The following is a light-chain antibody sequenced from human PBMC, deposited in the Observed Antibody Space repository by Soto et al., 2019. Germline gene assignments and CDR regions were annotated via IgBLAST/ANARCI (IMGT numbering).Light chain of an antibody. J-gene: IGLJ2*01. CDR3: AAWDDSLNGVV. CDR1: SSNIGSNT. Sequence: QSVLTQPPSASGTPGQRVTISCSGSSSNIGSNTVNWYQQLPGTAPKLLIYSNNHRPSGVPDRFSGSKSGTSASLAISGLQSEGEADYYCAAWDDSLNGVVFGGGTKVTVL. V-gene: IGLV1-44*01. CDR2: SNN.